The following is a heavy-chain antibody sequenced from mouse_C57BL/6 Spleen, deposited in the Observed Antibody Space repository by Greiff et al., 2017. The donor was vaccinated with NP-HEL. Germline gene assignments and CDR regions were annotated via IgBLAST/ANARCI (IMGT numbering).Heavy chain of an antibody. V-gene: IGHV1-22*01. CDR3: AKGNYYGSPDWFAY. D-gene: IGHD1-1*01. J-gene: IGHJ3*01. CDR2: INPNNGGT. CDR1: GYTFTDYN. Sequence: DVKLQESGPELVKPGASVKMSCKASGYTFTDYNMHWVKQSHGKSLEWIGYINPNNGGTSYNQKFKGKATLTVNKSSSTAYMELRSLTSEDSAVYYCAKGNYYGSPDWFAYWGQGTLVTVSA.